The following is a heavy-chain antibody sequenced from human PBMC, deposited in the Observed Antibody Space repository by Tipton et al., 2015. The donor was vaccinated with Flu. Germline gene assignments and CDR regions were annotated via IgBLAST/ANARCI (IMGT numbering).Heavy chain of an antibody. CDR1: GDSISSGGHY. D-gene: IGHD5-12*01. J-gene: IGHJ4*02. CDR3: ARGATRRPFSGYDYTGY. Sequence: TLSLTCTVSGDSISSGGHYWSWIRQHPGKGLEWIGYIYDSGITYYNPSLSSRVVISIDTSKNQFYLRLSSVTAADTAVYYCARGATRRPFSGYDYTGYWGQGTLVTVSS. V-gene: IGHV4-31*03. CDR2: IYDSGIT.